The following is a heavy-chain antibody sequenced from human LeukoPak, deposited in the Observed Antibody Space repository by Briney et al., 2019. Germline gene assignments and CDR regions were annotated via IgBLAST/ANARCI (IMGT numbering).Heavy chain of an antibody. V-gene: IGHV3-23*01. CDR3: AKGSRGSNYGSGSYYSQYYFDY. D-gene: IGHD3-10*01. CDR2: ISDSGGRT. CDR1: GITLSNYG. J-gene: IGHJ4*02. Sequence: GGSLRLSCAVSGITLSNYGMSWVRQAPGKGLEWVAGISDSGGRTNYADSVKGRFTISRDNSKNTLYLQMNSLRAEDTAVYYCAKGSRGSNYGSGSYYSQYYFDYWGQGTLVTVSS.